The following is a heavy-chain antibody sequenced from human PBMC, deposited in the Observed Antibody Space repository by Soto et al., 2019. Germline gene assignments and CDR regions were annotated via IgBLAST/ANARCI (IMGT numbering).Heavy chain of an antibody. CDR3: AREGGSYFDY. CDR1: GGSISSYY. J-gene: IGHJ4*02. CDR2: IYYSGST. V-gene: IGHV4-59*01. Sequence: SETLSLNCTVSGGSISSYYWSWIRQPTGKGLEWIGYIYYSGSTNYNPSLKSRVTISVDTSKNQFSLKLSSVTAADTAVYYCAREGGSYFDYWGQGTLVTVSS. D-gene: IGHD3-16*01.